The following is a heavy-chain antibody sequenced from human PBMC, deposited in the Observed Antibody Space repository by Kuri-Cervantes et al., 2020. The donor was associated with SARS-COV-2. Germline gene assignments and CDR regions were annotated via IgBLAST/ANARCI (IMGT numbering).Heavy chain of an antibody. J-gene: IGHJ3*02. Sequence: GGSLRLSCAASGFTFSSYAMHWVRQAPGKGLEWVAVISYDGSNKYYAESVKGRFTISRDNSKNTLYLQMNSLRAEDTAVYYCARPQGYCSGGSCPDAFDILGQGTMVTVSS. CDR1: GFTFSSYA. V-gene: IGHV3-30-3*01. CDR3: ARPQGYCSGGSCPDAFDI. D-gene: IGHD2-15*01. CDR2: ISYDGSNK.